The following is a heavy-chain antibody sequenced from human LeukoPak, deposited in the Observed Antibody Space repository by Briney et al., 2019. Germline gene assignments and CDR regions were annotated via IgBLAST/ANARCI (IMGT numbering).Heavy chain of an antibody. V-gene: IGHV3-66*01. CDR1: GFTVSSNY. CDR2: IYSGGST. J-gene: IGHJ6*02. CDR3: ARDAGGYGMDV. D-gene: IGHD2-8*02. Sequence: GRSLRLSRAASGFTVSSNYMSWVRQAPGKGLEWVSVIYSGGSTYYADSVKGRFTISRDNPKNTLYLQMNSLRAEDTAVYYCARDAGGYGMDVWGQGTTVTVSS.